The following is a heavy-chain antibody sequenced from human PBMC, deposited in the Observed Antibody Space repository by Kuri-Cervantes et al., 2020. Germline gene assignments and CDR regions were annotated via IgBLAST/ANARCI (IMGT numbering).Heavy chain of an antibody. Sequence: ASVKVSCKASGYTFTSYYMHWVRQAPGQGLEWMGIINPSGGSTSYAQKFQGRVTMTRDTSTSTVYMELSSLRSEDTAVYYCARVHGYYDSSGYYEPSENKYYYYYGMDVWGQGTTVTVSS. J-gene: IGHJ6*02. V-gene: IGHV1-46*01. D-gene: IGHD3-22*01. CDR3: ARVHGYYDSSGYYEPSENKYYYYYGMDV. CDR2: INPSGGST. CDR1: GYTFTSYY.